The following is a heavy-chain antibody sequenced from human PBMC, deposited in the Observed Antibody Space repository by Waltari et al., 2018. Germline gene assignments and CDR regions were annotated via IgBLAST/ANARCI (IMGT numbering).Heavy chain of an antibody. V-gene: IGHV4-39*07. CDR2: FYKSGTT. CDR1: RSSIRNNIYY. Sequence: QLQLQESGPGLVKPSETLSLTCTVSRSSIRNNIYYWGWVRQPPGKGLEWIGSFYKSGTTYYNPSLKSRVTISVDTSNNQFSLKLNSVTAADTAVYYCVRGYPDIVATISDYWGQGTLVIVSS. J-gene: IGHJ4*02. CDR3: VRGYPDIVATISDY. D-gene: IGHD5-12*01.